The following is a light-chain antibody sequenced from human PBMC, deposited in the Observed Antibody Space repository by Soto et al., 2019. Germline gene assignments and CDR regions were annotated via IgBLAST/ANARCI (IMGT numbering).Light chain of an antibody. V-gene: IGKV3-20*01. J-gene: IGKJ2*01. CDR3: QQYGSSRRT. Sequence: EIVLTQSPGPLSLSPGERATLSCRASQSVGGNYLAWYQQKPGQAPRLLVYAASTRATGIPDRVSGSGSGTDFSLTISRLEPEDFAVYYCQQYGSSRRTFGQGTKLEIK. CDR2: AAS. CDR1: QSVGGNY.